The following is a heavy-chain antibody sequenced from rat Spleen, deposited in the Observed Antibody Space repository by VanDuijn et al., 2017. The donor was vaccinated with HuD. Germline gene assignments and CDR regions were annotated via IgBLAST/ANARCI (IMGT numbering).Heavy chain of an antibody. Sequence: EVQLVESGGGLVQPGGSLKLSCVASGFTFNNYWMTWIRQAPGKGLEWVASISYEGSRTYYPDSVKGRFTISRDDAKSTLYLQLNSLRSEDTATYYCTTVIYWGQGTLVTVSS. J-gene: IGHJ3*01. D-gene: IGHD1-12*01. CDR1: GFTFNNYW. V-gene: IGHV5-31*01. CDR3: TTVIY. CDR2: ISYEGSRT.